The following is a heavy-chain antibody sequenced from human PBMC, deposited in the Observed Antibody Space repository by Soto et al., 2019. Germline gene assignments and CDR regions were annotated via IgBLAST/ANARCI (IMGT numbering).Heavy chain of an antibody. D-gene: IGHD1-7*01. CDR3: ARDRTSFGLHV. V-gene: IGHV4-59*01. Sequence: SETLSLTCTVSGASMTNSSWHWIRQPPGKGLEWVGYVSYSGDTRHNPSLKNRVTISVDSSKNRFYLKLTSVTAADTALYYCARDRTSFGLHVWGQGTKVTVS. CDR2: VSYSGDT. CDR1: GASMTNSS. J-gene: IGHJ6*02.